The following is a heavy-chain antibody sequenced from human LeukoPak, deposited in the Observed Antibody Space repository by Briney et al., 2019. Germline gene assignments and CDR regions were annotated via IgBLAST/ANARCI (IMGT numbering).Heavy chain of an antibody. D-gene: IGHD1-26*01. V-gene: IGHV1-69*05. CDR2: IIPIFGTA. CDR1: AGTFGSYA. J-gene: IGHJ4*02. CDR3: ARDRATTYIAGRGV. Sequence: GAPVRVSCKHSAGTFGSYAISWVGQATGQGFEWMGGIIPIFGTANYAQKFEGRVTINTAESTSTAYMELSSLRSEDTAVYYCARDRATTYIAGRGVWGQGTLVTVSS.